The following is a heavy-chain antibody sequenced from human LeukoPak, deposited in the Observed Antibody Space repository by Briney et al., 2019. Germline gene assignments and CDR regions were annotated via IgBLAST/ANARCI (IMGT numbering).Heavy chain of an antibody. V-gene: IGHV1-69*13. CDR1: GGTFSSYA. CDR3: ATPSVTMVRGVSSKYYYYGMDV. D-gene: IGHD3-10*01. J-gene: IGHJ6*02. CDR2: IIPIFGTA. Sequence: SVKVSCKASGGTFSSYAISWVRQAPGQGLEWMGGIIPIFGTANYAQKFQGRVTITADESTSTAYMELSSLRSEDTAVYYCATPSVTMVRGVSSKYYYYGMDVWGQGTTVTVSS.